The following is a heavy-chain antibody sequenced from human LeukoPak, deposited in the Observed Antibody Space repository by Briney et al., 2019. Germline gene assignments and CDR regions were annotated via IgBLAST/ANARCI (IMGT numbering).Heavy chain of an antibody. CDR3: AKVDYWSPENYLDS. Sequence: GGSLTLSCAASGFPFGSYAMTWVRQAPGKGLESVSVITDGADTYYAGSVKGRFTISRDNSQNTVHLQMDNLRADDTAVYYCAKVDYWSPENYLDSWGQGTLVTVSS. D-gene: IGHD1-1*01. CDR2: ITDGADT. CDR1: GFPFGSYA. V-gene: IGHV3-23*01. J-gene: IGHJ4*02.